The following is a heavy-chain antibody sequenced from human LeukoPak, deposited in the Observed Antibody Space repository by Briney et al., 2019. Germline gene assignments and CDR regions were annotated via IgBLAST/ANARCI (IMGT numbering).Heavy chain of an antibody. CDR3: ARDNFFGFSYSWHFDY. CDR2: INPKSGGT. Sequence: GASVKVSCKASGYTFTDYYMHWVRQAPGQGLEWMGWINPKSGGTKYAQKFQGRVTMTRDTSISTAYMELSRLRSDDTAVYYCARDNFFGFSYSWHFDYWGLGTLVTVSS. V-gene: IGHV1-2*02. CDR1: GYTFTDYY. J-gene: IGHJ4*02. D-gene: IGHD5-18*01.